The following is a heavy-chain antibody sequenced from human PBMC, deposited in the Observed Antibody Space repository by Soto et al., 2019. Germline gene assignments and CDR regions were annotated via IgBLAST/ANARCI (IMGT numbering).Heavy chain of an antibody. CDR3: ARDLVVGATWSYYYGMDV. V-gene: IGHV1-3*01. Sequence: AASVKVSCKASGYTFTSYAMHWVRQAPGQRLEWMGWINAGNGNTKYSQKFQGRVTINRDTSASTAYMELSSLRSEDTAVYYCARDLVVGATWSYYYGMDVWGQGTTVTVSS. D-gene: IGHD1-26*01. CDR2: INAGNGNT. CDR1: GYTFTSYA. J-gene: IGHJ6*02.